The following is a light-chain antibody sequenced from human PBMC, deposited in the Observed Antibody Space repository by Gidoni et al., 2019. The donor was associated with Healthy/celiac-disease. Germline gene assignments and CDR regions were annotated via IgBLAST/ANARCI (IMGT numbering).Light chain of an antibody. V-gene: IGLV3-1*01. CDR2: QDS. J-gene: IGLJ2*01. Sequence: SYELTQPPSVSVSPGQTASITCSGHKLGDKYACWYQQKPGQSPVLVIYQDSKRPSGIPERFSGSNSGNTATLTISGTQAMDEADYYGQAWDSSTYVVFGGGTKLTVL. CDR1: KLGDKY. CDR3: QAWDSSTYVV.